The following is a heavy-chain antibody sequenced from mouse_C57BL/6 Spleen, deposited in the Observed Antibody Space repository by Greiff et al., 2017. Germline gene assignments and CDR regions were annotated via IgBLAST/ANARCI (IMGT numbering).Heavy chain of an antibody. D-gene: IGHD1-1*01. V-gene: IGHV1-62-2*01. CDR3: ARHEDNYYGSSHEGYFDV. CDR1: GYTFTEYT. J-gene: IGHJ1*03. Sequence: QVQLQQSGAELVKPGASVKLSCKASGYTFTEYTIHWVKQRSGQGLEWIGWFYPGSGSIKYNEKFKDKATLTADKSSSTVYMELSRLTSEDSAVYFCARHEDNYYGSSHEGYFDVWGTGTTVTVSS. CDR2: FYPGSGSI.